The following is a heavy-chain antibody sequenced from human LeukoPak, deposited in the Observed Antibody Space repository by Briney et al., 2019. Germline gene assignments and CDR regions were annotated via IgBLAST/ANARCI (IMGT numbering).Heavy chain of an antibody. V-gene: IGHV4-4*07. D-gene: IGHD3-22*01. CDR1: SDSISSYY. J-gene: IGHJ5*02. Sequence: PSETLSLTCSVSSDSISSYYWSWIRQPPGKGLEWIGRMFASGSTNYNPSLKSRITMSIDTSKNHFSLKLSSVTAADTAVYYCARDYYDSSGYYFRWFDPWGQGTLVTVSS. CDR2: MFASGST. CDR3: ARDYYDSSGYYFRWFDP.